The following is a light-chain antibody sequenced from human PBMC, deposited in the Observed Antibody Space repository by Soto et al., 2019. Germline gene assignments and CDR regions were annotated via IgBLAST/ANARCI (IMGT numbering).Light chain of an antibody. V-gene: IGKV2-30*01. Sequence: DVVMTQSPLSLPVTLGQPASISCRSSQSLVYSDGVTYLNWFHQRPGQSPRRLIYKVSNRDSGVPDRFSGSGSGTYFTLKSSRVEAEDVGVYFCLQYTHRPSTFGPG. CDR3: LQYTHRPST. J-gene: IGKJ3*01. CDR2: KVS. CDR1: QSLVYSDGVTY.